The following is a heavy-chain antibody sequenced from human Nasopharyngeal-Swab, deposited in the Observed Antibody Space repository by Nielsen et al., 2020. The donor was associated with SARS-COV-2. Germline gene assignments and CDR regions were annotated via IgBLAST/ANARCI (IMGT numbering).Heavy chain of an antibody. CDR1: GYSFTSYW. J-gene: IGHJ4*02. CDR3: ASSSDYGGNSGFEY. D-gene: IGHD4-23*01. CDR2: IYPGDSDT. V-gene: IGHV5-51*01. Sequence: KVSCKGSGYSFTSYWIGWVRQMPGKGLEWMGTIYPGDSDTRYNPSFQGHVTISVDKSIGTAYLQWSSLKASDTAMYYCASSSDYGGNSGFEYWGQGTLVTVSS.